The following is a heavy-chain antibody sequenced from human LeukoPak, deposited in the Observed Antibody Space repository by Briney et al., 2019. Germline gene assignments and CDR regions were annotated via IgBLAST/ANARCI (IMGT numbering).Heavy chain of an antibody. CDR2: ISGGGENT. J-gene: IGHJ2*01. CDR1: GFTVSSNY. D-gene: IGHD1-1*01. V-gene: IGHV3-23*01. Sequence: GGSLGLSCAASGFTVSSNYMSWVRQAPGKGLEWVSAISGGGENTHYADSVKGRFTISRDNSKNTLYLQMNSLRAEDTATYYCAKPRAMTTGVGRYFDLWGRGTLVTVSS. CDR3: AKPRAMTTGVGRYFDL.